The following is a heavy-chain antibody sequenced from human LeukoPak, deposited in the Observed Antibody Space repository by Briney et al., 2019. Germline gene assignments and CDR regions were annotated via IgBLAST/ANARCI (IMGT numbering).Heavy chain of an antibody. Sequence: GASVKVSCKASGYTFTSPGISWVRQAPGQGLEWMGWISAYNGNTNYAQNFQGRVTLTTDTSTSTAYMELRSLRSDDTAVYYCARYQLLEKNWFDPWGQGTLVTVSS. CDR1: GYTFTSPG. V-gene: IGHV1-18*01. CDR2: ISAYNGNT. J-gene: IGHJ5*02. D-gene: IGHD2-2*01. CDR3: ARYQLLEKNWFDP.